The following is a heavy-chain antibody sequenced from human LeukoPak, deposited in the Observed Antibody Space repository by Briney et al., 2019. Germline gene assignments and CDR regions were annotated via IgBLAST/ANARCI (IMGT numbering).Heavy chain of an antibody. CDR3: WGCGGCGGRLAFDI. J-gene: IGHJ3*02. CDR1: GGSISSDGYY. Sequence: SETLSLTCTVSGGSISSDGYYWTWIPQHPGKGLEWIGYIYYSGTTYYNPSLESRVTLSVDTSKNQFSLRLSSVTATDTALYYLWGCGGCGGRLAFDIWGQGTMATVSS. D-gene: IGHD2-21*01. CDR2: IYYSGTT. V-gene: IGHV4-31*03.